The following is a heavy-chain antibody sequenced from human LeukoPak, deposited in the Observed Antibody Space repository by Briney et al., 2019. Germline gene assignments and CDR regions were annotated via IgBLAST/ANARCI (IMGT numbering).Heavy chain of an antibody. V-gene: IGHV4-31*03. CDR2: IYYSGTT. J-gene: IGHJ6*04. CDR1: DGSISRGGFY. CDR3: ARYRLEGDPFRKYYYGMDV. D-gene: IGHD2-21*02. Sequence: SQTLSLTCSVSDGSISRGGFYWSWNRQHPGKGLECIGNIYYSGTTYHNPSLKSRVTISFDTFKSQFSLKLSSVTAADTAVYYCARYRLEGDPFRKYYYGMDVWGNGITVIVAS.